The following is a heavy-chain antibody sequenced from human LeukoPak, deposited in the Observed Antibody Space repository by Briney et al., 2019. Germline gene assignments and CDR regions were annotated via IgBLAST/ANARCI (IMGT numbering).Heavy chain of an antibody. CDR3: AKDTAMVTL. J-gene: IGHJ4*02. V-gene: IGHV3-53*01. Sequence: GGSLRLSCAASGFTVNSNYWSWVRQAPGKGLEWVSVIYSGGTTYYADSVKGRFTISRDNSKNTLYLQMNSLRAEDTAVYYCAKDTAMVTLWGQGTLVTVSS. CDR1: GFTVNSNY. D-gene: IGHD5-18*01. CDR2: IYSGGTT.